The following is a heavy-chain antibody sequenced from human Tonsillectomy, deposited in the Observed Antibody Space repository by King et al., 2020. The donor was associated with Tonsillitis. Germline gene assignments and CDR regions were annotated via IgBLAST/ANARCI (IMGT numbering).Heavy chain of an antibody. CDR2: IIPILGIA. Sequence: VQLVQSGAEVKKPGSSVKVSCKASGGTFSSYAISWVRQAPGQGLEWMGRIIPILGIANYAQKFQGRVTITADKSTSTAYMELSSLRSEDTAVYYCARGGGSSGSYFVRTQYYFDYWGQGTLVTVSS. J-gene: IGHJ4*02. CDR1: GGTFSSYA. V-gene: IGHV1-69*04. D-gene: IGHD1-26*01. CDR3: ARGGGSSGSYFVRTQYYFDY.